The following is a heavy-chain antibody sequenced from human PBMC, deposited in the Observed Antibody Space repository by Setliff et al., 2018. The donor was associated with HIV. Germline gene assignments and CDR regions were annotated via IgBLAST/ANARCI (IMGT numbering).Heavy chain of an antibody. V-gene: IGHV1-2*02. CDR3: ARDPGYKSTWYGVFDI. CDR1: GYTFTDYY. J-gene: IGHJ3*02. Sequence: ASVKVSCKASGYTFTDYYIHWVRQAPGQGLEWMGWINPNSSDTNYAQKFQGRVNMTRDTSISTTYMELSRLRSDDTAVYYCARDPGYKSTWYGVFDIWGQGTMVTVS. CDR2: INPNSSDT. D-gene: IGHD6-13*01.